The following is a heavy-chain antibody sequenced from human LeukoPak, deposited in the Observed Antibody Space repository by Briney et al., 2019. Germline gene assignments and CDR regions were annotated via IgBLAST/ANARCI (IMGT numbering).Heavy chain of an antibody. D-gene: IGHD1-26*01. Sequence: SETLSLTCTVSGYSISSGYYWGWIRQPPGKGLEWIGSIYHSESTYYNPSLKSRVTISVDTSKNKFSLKLSSVTAADTAVYYCARGEWELLRLFDYWGQGTLVTVSS. J-gene: IGHJ4*02. V-gene: IGHV4-38-2*02. CDR1: GYSISSGYY. CDR3: ARGEWELLRLFDY. CDR2: IYHSEST.